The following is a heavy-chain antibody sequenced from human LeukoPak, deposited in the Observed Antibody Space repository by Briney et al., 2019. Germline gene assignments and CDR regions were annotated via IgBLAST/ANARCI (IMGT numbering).Heavy chain of an antibody. CDR3: ATSAELPTRYYYYMDV. CDR2: INPSGGST. J-gene: IGHJ6*03. CDR1: GYTFTSYY. Sequence: ASVKVSCKASGYTFTSYYMHWVRQAPGQGLEWMGIINPSGGSTSYAQKFQGRVTMTRDTSTSTVYMELSSLRSEDTAVYYCATSAELPTRYYYYMDVWGEGTTVTVSS. V-gene: IGHV1-46*01. D-gene: IGHD1-26*01.